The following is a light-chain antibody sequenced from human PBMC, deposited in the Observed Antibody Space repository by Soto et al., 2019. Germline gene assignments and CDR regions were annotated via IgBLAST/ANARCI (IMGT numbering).Light chain of an antibody. V-gene: IGKV3-20*01. Sequence: EIVLTQSPGTLSLSPGERATLSCRASQSVSSSYLAWYQQKPGQAPRLLIYGASSRATGIPDRFSGSGSGTKFTLTISRLEPEDFAVYYCQQYGSSPPVTFGPGTKVDIK. CDR1: QSVSSSY. CDR3: QQYGSSPPVT. J-gene: IGKJ3*01. CDR2: GAS.